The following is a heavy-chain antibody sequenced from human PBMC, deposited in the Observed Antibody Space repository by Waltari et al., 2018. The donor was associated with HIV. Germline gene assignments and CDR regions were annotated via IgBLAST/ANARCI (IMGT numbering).Heavy chain of an antibody. CDR2: TYLRSKWHE. CDR1: GDSVSSDSAA. Sequence: QVYLQQSGPEMVKPSETLTLDCVISGDSVSSDSAAWTWVRQSPSRGLEWLGRTYLRSKWHEDYAASVKGRIAIDADSAENRFTLHLNHVTPEDTAVYFCVRDAFGLDYWGQGILVTVSS. D-gene: IGHD3-16*01. V-gene: IGHV6-1*01. J-gene: IGHJ4*02. CDR3: VRDAFGLDY.